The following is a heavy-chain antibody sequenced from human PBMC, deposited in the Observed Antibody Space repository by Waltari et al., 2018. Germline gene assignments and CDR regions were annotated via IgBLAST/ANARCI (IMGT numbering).Heavy chain of an antibody. D-gene: IGHD6-19*01. J-gene: IGHJ4*02. V-gene: IGHV3-30*04. Sequence: QVQLVESGGGVVQPGRSLRLSGAASGFIFTTYAIHWARQAPGKGLEWVAGISKDGSNEDYADSVKGRFTISRDNSRNTLSLQMNSLETEDAAVYFCAREVGVAAGTGFDFGGQGTLVTVSA. CDR1: GFIFTTYA. CDR3: AREVGVAAGTGFDF. CDR2: ISKDGSNE.